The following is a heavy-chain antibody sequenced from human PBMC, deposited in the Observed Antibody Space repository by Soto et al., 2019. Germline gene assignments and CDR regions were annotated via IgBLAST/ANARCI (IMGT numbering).Heavy chain of an antibody. CDR2: ITESGTGT. J-gene: IGHJ6*02. CDR3: ATAVGGYYYYGMDV. CDR1: GFTFSSYT. V-gene: IGHV3-23*01. D-gene: IGHD2-15*01. Sequence: EVQLLESGGGLVQPGGSLRLSCAASGFTFSSYTMSWVRQAPGKGLEWVSGITESGTGTYYADSVKGRFTICRDNSKSTLYLQMNGLRAEETAVYYCATAVGGYYYYGMDVWGQGTTVTVSS.